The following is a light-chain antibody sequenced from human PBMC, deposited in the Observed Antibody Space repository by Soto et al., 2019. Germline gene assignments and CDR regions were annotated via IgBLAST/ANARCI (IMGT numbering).Light chain of an antibody. CDR1: QSISSTY. V-gene: IGKV3-20*01. J-gene: IGKJ2*01. CDR3: QQYGTSPPVYT. Sequence: EIVLTQSPGTLSLSPGERATLSCRTSQSISSTYLAWYQQKPGQAPRLLIYGTYSRATGIPDWFSGSGSGRDFTLTISRLEPEDFAVYYCQQYGTSPPVYTFGQGTKLEIK. CDR2: GTY.